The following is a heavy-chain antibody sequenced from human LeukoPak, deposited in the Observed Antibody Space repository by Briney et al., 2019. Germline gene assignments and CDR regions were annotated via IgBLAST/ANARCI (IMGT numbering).Heavy chain of an antibody. Sequence: SETLSLTCTVSGGSISSSSYYWGWIRQPPGKGLEWIGSIYYSGSTCYNPSLKSRVTISVDTSKNQFSLKLSSVTAADTAVYYCATGVTIFGVVISYYFDYWGQGTLVTVSS. V-gene: IGHV4-39*01. CDR2: IYYSGST. CDR1: GGSISSSSYY. D-gene: IGHD3-3*01. CDR3: ATGVTIFGVVISYYFDY. J-gene: IGHJ4*02.